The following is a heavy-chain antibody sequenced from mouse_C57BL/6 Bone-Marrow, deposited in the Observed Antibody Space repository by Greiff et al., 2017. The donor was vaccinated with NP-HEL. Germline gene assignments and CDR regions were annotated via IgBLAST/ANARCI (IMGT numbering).Heavy chain of an antibody. CDR3: ARRGRGFDY. Sequence: QVQLQQSGPELVKPGASVKISCKASGYAFSSSWMNWVKQRPGKGLEWIGRIYPGDGDTNYNGKFKGKATLTADKSSSTAYMQLSSLTSEDSAVYFCARRGRGFDYWGQGTTLTVSS. CDR2: IYPGDGDT. CDR1: GYAFSSSW. V-gene: IGHV1-82*01. J-gene: IGHJ2*01.